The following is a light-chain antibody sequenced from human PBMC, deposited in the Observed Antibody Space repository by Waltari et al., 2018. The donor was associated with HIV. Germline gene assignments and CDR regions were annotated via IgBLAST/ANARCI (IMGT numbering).Light chain of an antibody. CDR2: SNN. CDR1: SSNIGSNT. Sequence: QSVLTQPPSASVTPGQRVTISFSGSSSNIGSNTVNWYQQLPGTAPKLLIYSNNQRPSGVPDRFSGSKSGTSASLAISGLQSEDEADYYCAAWDDSLNGVVFGGGTKLTVL. CDR3: AAWDDSLNGVV. V-gene: IGLV1-44*01. J-gene: IGLJ2*01.